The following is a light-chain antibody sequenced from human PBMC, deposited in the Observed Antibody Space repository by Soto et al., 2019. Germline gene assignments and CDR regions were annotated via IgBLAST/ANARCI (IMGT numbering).Light chain of an antibody. CDR1: SSDVGGYNY. J-gene: IGLJ2*01. V-gene: IGLV2-8*01. CDR3: SSYAGSNNLL. Sequence: QSVLTQPPSASGSPGQSVTISCTGTSSDVGGYNYVSWYQQHPGKAPKVMTYEVTKRPSGVPDRFSGSKSGNTASLTVSGLQAEDEADYYCSSYAGSNNLLFGGGTQLTVL. CDR2: EVT.